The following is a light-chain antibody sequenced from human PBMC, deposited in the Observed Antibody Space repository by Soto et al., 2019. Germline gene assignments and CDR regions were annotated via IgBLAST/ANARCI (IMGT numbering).Light chain of an antibody. CDR3: QQRSNWPRT. CDR2: DAS. Sequence: EIVLTQSPATLSLSPGERATLSCRASQSVSTYLAWYQQKPGQAPRLLIYDASKRATGIPARFSGSGSGTDFTLTISRLEPEDFAVYYCQQRSNWPRTFGQGTKVDIK. CDR1: QSVSTY. V-gene: IGKV3-11*01. J-gene: IGKJ1*01.